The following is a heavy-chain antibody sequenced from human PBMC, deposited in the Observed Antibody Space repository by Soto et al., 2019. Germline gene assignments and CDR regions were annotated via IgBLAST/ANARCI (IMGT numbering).Heavy chain of an antibody. V-gene: IGHV3-74*01. D-gene: IGHD2-2*01. CDR1: GFTFSSYW. Sequence: EVQLVESGGDLVQPGGSLRLSCVASGFTFSSYWMHWVRQVPGKGLVWVSRISSDGSSTSYADSVRGRFIISRDNAKNSLYLQVNSLRVDDTAVYYCAIGTVSDHAFGDHWGQGTLVAVYS. CDR2: ISSDGSST. CDR3: AIGTVSDHAFGDH. J-gene: IGHJ4*02.